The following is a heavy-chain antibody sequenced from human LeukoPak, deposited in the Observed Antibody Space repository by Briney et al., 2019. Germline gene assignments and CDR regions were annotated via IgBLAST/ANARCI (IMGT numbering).Heavy chain of an antibody. J-gene: IGHJ5*02. CDR2: ISGSGGST. D-gene: IGHD4-17*01. Sequence: GGSLRLCCAASGFTFSSYAMSWVRQAPGKGLEWVSAISGSGGSTYYADSVKGRFTISRDNSKNTLYLQMNSLRAEDTAVYYCAKDRWWDYGDYGWFDPWGQGTLVTVSS. CDR3: AKDRWWDYGDYGWFDP. V-gene: IGHV3-23*01. CDR1: GFTFSSYA.